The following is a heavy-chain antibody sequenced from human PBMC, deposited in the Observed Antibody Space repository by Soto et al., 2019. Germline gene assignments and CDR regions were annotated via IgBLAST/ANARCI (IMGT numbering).Heavy chain of an antibody. J-gene: IGHJ4*02. D-gene: IGHD1-26*01. V-gene: IGHV3-23*01. CDR1: GFTFRSDG. CDR2: ISGSGGYT. Sequence: EVQLLESGGGLVQPGGSLRLSCAASGFTFRSDGMSWVRQAPGKGLELVSGISGSGGYTYYADSLKGWFTISRDNSKNTLYLQMNRLRAEDTAVYYCAKESGGIVGSFDYWGQGTLVTVSS. CDR3: AKESGGIVGSFDY.